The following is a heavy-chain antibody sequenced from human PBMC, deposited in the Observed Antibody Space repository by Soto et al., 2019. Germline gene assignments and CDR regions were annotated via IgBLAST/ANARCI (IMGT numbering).Heavy chain of an antibody. Sequence: SETLSLTCAVYGGSFSGYYWSWIRQPPGKGLEWIGEINHSGSTNYNPSLKSRVTISVDTSKNQFSLKLSSVTAADTAVYYCARVVVGWELLSYYYGMDVRGQGTTVTVSS. CDR3: ARVVVGWELLSYYYGMDV. CDR1: GGSFSGYY. J-gene: IGHJ6*02. D-gene: IGHD1-26*01. V-gene: IGHV4-34*01. CDR2: INHSGST.